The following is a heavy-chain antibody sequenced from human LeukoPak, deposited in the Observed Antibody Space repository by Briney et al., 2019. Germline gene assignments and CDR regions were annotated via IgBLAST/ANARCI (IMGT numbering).Heavy chain of an antibody. CDR3: ARGASDIVVVPAANIDY. Sequence: PGGSLRLSCAASGFTFSSYSITWVRQAPGKGMEWVSYISSSSSTIYYADSVKGRFTISRDNAKNSLYLQMNSLRAEDTAVYYCARGASDIVVVPAANIDYWGQGTLVTVSS. D-gene: IGHD2-2*01. V-gene: IGHV3-48*04. J-gene: IGHJ4*02. CDR2: ISSSSSTI. CDR1: GFTFSSYS.